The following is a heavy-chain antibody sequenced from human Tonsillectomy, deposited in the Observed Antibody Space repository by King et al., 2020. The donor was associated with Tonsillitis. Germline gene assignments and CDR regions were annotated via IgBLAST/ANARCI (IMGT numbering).Heavy chain of an antibody. CDR1: GFTFSSYW. Sequence: VQLVESGGGLVQPGGSLRLSCAASGFTFSSYWMHWVRHVPGKGLMWVSRINIDGSSTNYADSVKGRLTITRDNTKNTLYLQMDSLRDEDTALYYCARDAALYHPEDLDAFDIWGQGTMVTVSS. V-gene: IGHV3-74*01. CDR3: ARDAALYHPEDLDAFDI. CDR2: INIDGSST. D-gene: IGHD2-15*01. J-gene: IGHJ3*02.